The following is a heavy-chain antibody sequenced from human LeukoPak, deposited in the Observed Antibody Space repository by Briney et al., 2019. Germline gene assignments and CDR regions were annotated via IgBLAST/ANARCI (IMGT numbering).Heavy chain of an antibody. CDR1: GGFISSSSYY. D-gene: IGHD6-19*01. J-gene: IGHJ4*02. CDR2: IYYSGST. V-gene: IGHV4-39*07. Sequence: SETLSLTCTVSGGFISSSSYYWGWIRQPPGKGLEWIGSIYYSGSTYYNPSLKSRVTISVDTSKNQFSLKLSSVTAADTAVYYCARERLSGYSSGWYQVVYFDYWGQGTLVTVSS. CDR3: ARERLSGYSSGWYQVVYFDY.